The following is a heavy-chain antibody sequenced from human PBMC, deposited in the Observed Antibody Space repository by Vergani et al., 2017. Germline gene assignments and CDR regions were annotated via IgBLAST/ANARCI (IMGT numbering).Heavy chain of an antibody. CDR2: IYTSGST. D-gene: IGHD3-10*01. Sequence: QVQLQESGPGLVKPSQTLSLTCTVSGGSISSGSYYWSWIRQPAGKGLEWIGRIYTSGSTNYNPSLKSRVTISVETSKNQFSLKLSSVTAADTAVYYCASLKRVTRGAFDIWGQGTMVTVSS. CDR1: GGSISSGSYY. J-gene: IGHJ3*02. V-gene: IGHV4-61*02. CDR3: ASLKRVTRGAFDI.